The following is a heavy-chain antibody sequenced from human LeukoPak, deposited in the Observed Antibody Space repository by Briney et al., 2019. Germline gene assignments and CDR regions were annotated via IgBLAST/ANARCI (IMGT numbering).Heavy chain of an antibody. V-gene: IGHV4-59*08. CDR2: IHYSGST. J-gene: IGHJ4*02. CDR1: GGSISGYY. Sequence: SETLSLTCTVSGGSISGYYWSWIRQPPGKGLEWIAYIHYSGSTNYNPPLKSRLTISVDTSKNQFSLKLNSMTDADTAVYYCARHGQNDGYPLDYWGQGTLVSVSS. D-gene: IGHD5-24*01. CDR3: ARHGQNDGYPLDY.